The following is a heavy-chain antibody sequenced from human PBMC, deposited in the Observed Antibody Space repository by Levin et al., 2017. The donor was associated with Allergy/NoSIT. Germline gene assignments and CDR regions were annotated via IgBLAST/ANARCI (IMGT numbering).Heavy chain of an antibody. CDR1: GFTFSSYW. D-gene: IGHD2-15*01. V-gene: IGHV3-74*01. J-gene: IGHJ4*02. Sequence: GGSLRLSCAASGFTFSSYWVHWVRQAPGKGLVWVSRISGDGRITSYADSVKGRFTISRDNAKNTLYLQMNSLRSEDAAVYFCARGWRGGVDYWGQGTLVTVSS. CDR3: ARGWRGGVDY. CDR2: ISGDGRIT.